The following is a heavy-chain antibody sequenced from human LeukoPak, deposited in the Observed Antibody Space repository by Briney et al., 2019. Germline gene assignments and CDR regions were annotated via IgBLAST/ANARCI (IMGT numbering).Heavy chain of an antibody. Sequence: PSETLSLTCAVYGGSFSGYYWGWIRQPPGKGLEWIGEINHSGSTNYNPSLKSRVTISVDTSKNQFSLKLSSVTAADTAVYYCARSIAAAVGWFDPWGQGTLVTVSS. D-gene: IGHD6-13*01. J-gene: IGHJ5*02. CDR2: INHSGST. CDR1: GGSFSGYY. CDR3: ARSIAAAVGWFDP. V-gene: IGHV4-34*01.